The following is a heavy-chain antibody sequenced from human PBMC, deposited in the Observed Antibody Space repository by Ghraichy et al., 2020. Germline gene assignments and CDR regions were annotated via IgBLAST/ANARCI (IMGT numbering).Heavy chain of an antibody. Sequence: LALTCAASGFTFSSYGIQWVRQAPGKGLEWVAVISYDGRGVYYADSVRGRFTISRDNSKNTLHLQMNSLRAEDTAVYYCAKETVVMSSPWYFDLWGRGTLVTVSS. J-gene: IGHJ2*01. V-gene: IGHV3-30*18. CDR1: GFTFSSYG. CDR3: AKETVVMSSPWYFDL. D-gene: IGHD4-23*01. CDR2: ISYDGRGV.